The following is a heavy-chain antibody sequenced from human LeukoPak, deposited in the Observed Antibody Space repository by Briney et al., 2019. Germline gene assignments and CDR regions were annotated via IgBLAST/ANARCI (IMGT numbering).Heavy chain of an antibody. D-gene: IGHD3-9*01. CDR3: ARDGGYYDILTGYYEDAFDI. V-gene: IGHV4-30-2*01. Sequence: TSETLSLTCTVSGGSISSYSWSWIRQPPGKGLEWIGYIYHSGSTYYNPSLKSRVTISVDRSKNQFSLKLSSVTAADTAVYYCARDGGYYDILTGYYEDAFDIWGQGTMVTVSS. CDR2: IYHSGST. J-gene: IGHJ3*02. CDR1: GGSISSYS.